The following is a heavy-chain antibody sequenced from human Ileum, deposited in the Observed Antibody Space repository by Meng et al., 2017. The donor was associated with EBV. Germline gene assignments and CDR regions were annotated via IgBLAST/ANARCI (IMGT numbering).Heavy chain of an antibody. CDR1: GYSISTTNW. CDR3: ARNSESGSYIDY. Sequence: QAQLQESGPGLGSPSDTLSLTCAVSGYSISTTNWWGWIRQPPGKGLEWIGHIYYSGTTYNNPSLKSRVTMSIDPSKNQFSLKLSSVTAVDTAVYYCARNSESGSYIDYWGLGTLVTVSS. CDR2: IYYSGTT. V-gene: IGHV4-28*01. J-gene: IGHJ4*02. D-gene: IGHD1-26*01.